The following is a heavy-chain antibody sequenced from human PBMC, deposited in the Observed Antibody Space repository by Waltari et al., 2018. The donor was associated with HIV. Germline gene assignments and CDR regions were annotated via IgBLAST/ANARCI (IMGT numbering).Heavy chain of an antibody. CDR1: VFTLSASA. D-gene: IGHD3-16*01. Sequence: VQLVESGGGLVPPGGSLKLSSAASVFTLSASAVHWVRQASGKGLGWVGHIRTKPYSFATIYAESVKGRFTFSRDDSKNTAYLEMDSLKTEDTAIYYCTTAPGGDYWGQGTLVTVSS. CDR3: TTAPGGDY. CDR2: IRTKPYSFAT. J-gene: IGHJ4*02. V-gene: IGHV3-73*02.